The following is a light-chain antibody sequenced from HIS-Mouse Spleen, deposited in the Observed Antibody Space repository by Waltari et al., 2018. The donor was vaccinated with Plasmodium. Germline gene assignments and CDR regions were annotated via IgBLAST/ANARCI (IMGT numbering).Light chain of an antibody. V-gene: IGKV3-15*01. CDR1: QSGSSN. CDR2: GAS. J-gene: IGKJ3*01. CDR3: QQYNNWSFT. Sequence: EIVMTQSPATLSVSPGETATLSCRASQSGSSNLAWYQQKPGQAPRLLIYGASTRATGIPARFSGSGSGTEFTLTISSLQSEDFAVYYCQQYNNWSFTVGPGTKVDIK.